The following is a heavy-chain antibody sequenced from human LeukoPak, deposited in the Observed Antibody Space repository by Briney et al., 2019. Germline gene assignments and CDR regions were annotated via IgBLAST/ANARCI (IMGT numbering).Heavy chain of an antibody. CDR2: IQYDGNDK. Sequence: GGSLRLSCAASGFTFSYYGMHWVRQAPGKGLEWVAFIQYDGNDKFYAESVKGRFTISRDTSRNTLYLQMNSLRPDDTAVYYCAKDLMRDRWFGESWGQGTLVTVSS. CDR1: GFTFSYYG. J-gene: IGHJ5*02. D-gene: IGHD3-10*01. V-gene: IGHV3-30*02. CDR3: AKDLMRDRWFGES.